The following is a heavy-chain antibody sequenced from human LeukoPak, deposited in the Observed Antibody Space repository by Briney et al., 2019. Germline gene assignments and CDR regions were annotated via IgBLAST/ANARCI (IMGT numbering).Heavy chain of an antibody. CDR1: GGSISSYY. D-gene: IGHD3-10*01. CDR3: ARHSGDYGSGSFPDFDP. V-gene: IGHV4-59*08. Sequence: SETLSLTCTVSGGSISSYYWSWIRQPPGKGLEWIGYIYYSGSTNYNPSLKSRVTISVDTSKNQFSLKLTSVTPADTAVYFCARHSGDYGSGSFPDFDPWGQGTLVTVSS. CDR2: IYYSGST. J-gene: IGHJ5*02.